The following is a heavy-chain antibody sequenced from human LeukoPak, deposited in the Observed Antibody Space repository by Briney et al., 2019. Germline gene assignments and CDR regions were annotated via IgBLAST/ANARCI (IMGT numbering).Heavy chain of an antibody. D-gene: IGHD6-19*01. CDR1: GFTFSSYG. Sequence: PGGSLRVSRAAPGFTFSSYGMHWVCAAPGKGLWWVAFIRYDGSNKYYADSVKGRFTISRDNSKNTLYLQMNSLRAEDTAVYHCAKDGIAGAGTILDFDPWRQGTLVAVPS. V-gene: IGHV3-30*02. CDR3: AKDGIAGAGTILDFDP. CDR2: IRYDGSNK. J-gene: IGHJ5*02.